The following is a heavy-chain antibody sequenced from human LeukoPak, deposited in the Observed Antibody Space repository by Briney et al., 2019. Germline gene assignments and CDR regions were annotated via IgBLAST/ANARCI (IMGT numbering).Heavy chain of an antibody. CDR3: ARGGTWREFCFDY. V-gene: IGHV1-8*01. J-gene: IGHJ4*02. D-gene: IGHD1-1*01. CDR2: MNPNSGNT. Sequence: ASVKVSCKASGYTFSSYDINWVRQATGQGLEWMGWMNPNSGNTGYAQKFQGRVTMTSNTSISTAYMELSSLRPEDTAGYYCARGGTWREFCFDYGGREILVTV. CDR1: GYTFSSYD.